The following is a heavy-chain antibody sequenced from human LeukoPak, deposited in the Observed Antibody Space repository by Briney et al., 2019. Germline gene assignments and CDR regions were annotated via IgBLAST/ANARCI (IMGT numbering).Heavy chain of an antibody. D-gene: IGHD1-26*01. CDR1: GFTFSSYA. Sequence: GGSLRLSCAASGFTFSSYAMSWVRQAPGKGLEWVSAISGSGGSTYYADSVKGRFTISRDNSKNTLYLQMNSLRAEDTAVYYCAKAFSGSYYGFKYYFDYWGQGTLVTVSS. CDR3: AKAFSGSYYGFKYYFDY. CDR2: ISGSGGST. V-gene: IGHV3-23*01. J-gene: IGHJ4*02.